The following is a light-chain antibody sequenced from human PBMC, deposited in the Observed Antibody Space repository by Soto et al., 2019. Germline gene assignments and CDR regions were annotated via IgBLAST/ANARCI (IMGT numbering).Light chain of an antibody. Sequence: QSVLTQPPSASGSPGLSVTISCTGTSSEVGSYRFVSWYQQHPGKAPKLLIYEVSKRPSGVPDRFSASTSGNTASLAISGLRSEDDADYYCAAWDDSVSVVFGGGTHLTVL. J-gene: IGLJ2*01. V-gene: IGLV2-8*01. CDR1: SSEVGSYRF. CDR2: EVS. CDR3: AAWDDSVSVV.